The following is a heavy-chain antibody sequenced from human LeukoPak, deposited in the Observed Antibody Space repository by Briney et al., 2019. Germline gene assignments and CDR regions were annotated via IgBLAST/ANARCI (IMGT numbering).Heavy chain of an antibody. CDR3: ARLIGTRPPFDY. CDR1: GGSFSGYY. V-gene: IGHV4-34*01. J-gene: IGHJ4*02. Sequence: PSETLSLTCAVYGGSFSGYYWSWIRQPPGKGLEWIGEINHSGSTNYNPSLKSRVTISVDTPKNQFSLKLSSVTAADTAVYYCARLIGTRPPFDYWGQRTLVTVSS. CDR2: INHSGST.